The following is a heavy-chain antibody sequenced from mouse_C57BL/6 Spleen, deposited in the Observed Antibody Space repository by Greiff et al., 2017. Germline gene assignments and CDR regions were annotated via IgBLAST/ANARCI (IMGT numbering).Heavy chain of an antibody. CDR2: INPNYGTT. J-gene: IGHJ1*03. Sequence: VHVKQSGPELVKPGASVKISCKASGYSFTDYNMNWVKQSNGKSLEWIGVINPNYGTTSYNQKFKGKATLTVDQSSSTAYMQLNSLTSEDSAVYYCAKRELAHWYFDVWGTGTTVTVSS. CDR1: GYSFTDYN. V-gene: IGHV1-39*01. CDR3: AKRELAHWYFDV. D-gene: IGHD4-1*01.